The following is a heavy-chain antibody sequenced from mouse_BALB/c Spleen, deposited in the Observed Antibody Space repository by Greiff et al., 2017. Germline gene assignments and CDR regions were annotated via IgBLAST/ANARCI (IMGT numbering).Heavy chain of an antibody. J-gene: IGHJ2*01. CDR1: GYSFTGYY. CDR3: ARVYYYGSEGNVVYFDY. D-gene: IGHD1-1*01. Sequence: LVKTGASVKISCEASGYSFTGYYMHWVKQSHGKSLEWIGYISCYNGATSYNQKFKGKATFTVDTSSSTAYMQFNSLTSEDSAVYYCARVYYYGSEGNVVYFDYWGQGTTLTVSS. CDR2: ISCYNGAT. V-gene: IGHV1S34*01.